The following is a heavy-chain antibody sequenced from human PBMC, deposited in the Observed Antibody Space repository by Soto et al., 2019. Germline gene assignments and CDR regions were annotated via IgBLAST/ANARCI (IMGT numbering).Heavy chain of an antibody. J-gene: IGHJ4*02. D-gene: IGHD4-17*01. CDR1: GDSVSSNSAA. Sequence: PSQTLSLTCAISGDSVSSNSAAWNWISQSPSRGLEWLGRTYYRSKWYNDYSVSVKSRITINPDTSKNQFSLQLNSVTPEDTAVYYCARDLGNSYGGNIDYWGQGTRVTVSS. V-gene: IGHV6-1*01. CDR3: ARDLGNSYGGNIDY. CDR2: TYYRSKWYN.